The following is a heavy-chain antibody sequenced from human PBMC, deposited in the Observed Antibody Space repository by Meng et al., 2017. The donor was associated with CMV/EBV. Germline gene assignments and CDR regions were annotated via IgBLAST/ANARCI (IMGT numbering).Heavy chain of an antibody. J-gene: IGHJ4*02. CDR2: IISDGSST. Sequence: GGSLRLSCAASGFTFSNYWMHWVRQPPGKGLVWVSRIISDGSSTNYADSVKGRFTISRDNAKNTLYLQMNSLRAEDTAVYYCASDGQRTTLTPFDYWGQGTLVTVSS. D-gene: IGHD4-17*01. CDR3: ASDGQRTTLTPFDY. V-gene: IGHV3-74*01. CDR1: GFTFSNYW.